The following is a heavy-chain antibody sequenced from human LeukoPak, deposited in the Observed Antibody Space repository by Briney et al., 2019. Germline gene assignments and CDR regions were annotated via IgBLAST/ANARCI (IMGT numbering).Heavy chain of an antibody. CDR1: GFTFSSYA. J-gene: IGHJ6*02. Sequence: GGSLRLPCAASGFTFSSYAMNWVRQAPGKGLEWVSGTGSTGVSTFYADSVKGRFTVSRDNSKNTLSLQINSLRAEDTAVYYCAKDQGGWSPFYGMDVWGQGTTVTVSS. CDR3: AKDQGGWSPFYGMDV. V-gene: IGHV3-23*01. D-gene: IGHD6-19*01. CDR2: TGSTGVST.